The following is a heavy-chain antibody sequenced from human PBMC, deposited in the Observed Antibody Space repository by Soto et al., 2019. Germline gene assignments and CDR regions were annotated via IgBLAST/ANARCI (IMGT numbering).Heavy chain of an antibody. CDR1: GYSFTSYW. J-gene: IGHJ6*02. CDR2: IDPNDSYT. Sequence: ESLKISCKGSGYSFTSYWIGWVRQMPGKGLEWMGRIDPNDSYTNYSPSFQGHVTISADKSISTAYLQWSSLKASDTAMYYCASSPRGYCSSTSCRELGNYYGMDVWGQGTTVTVSS. CDR3: ASSPRGYCSSTSCRELGNYYGMDV. V-gene: IGHV5-10-1*01. D-gene: IGHD2-2*01.